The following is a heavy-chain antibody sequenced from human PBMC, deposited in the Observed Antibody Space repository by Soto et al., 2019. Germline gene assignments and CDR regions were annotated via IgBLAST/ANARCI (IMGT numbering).Heavy chain of an antibody. V-gene: IGHV1-3*01. CDR3: ARAVAVPADLDV. Sequence: ASVKVSCKASGYTFTGYAMHWVRQAPGQRLEWMGWINAGNGNTKYSQKFQGRVTITRDTSASTAYMDLSSLRSEDTAVYYCARAVAVPADLDVWGQGTLVTVSS. J-gene: IGHJ4*02. CDR2: INAGNGNT. CDR1: GYTFTGYA. D-gene: IGHD6-19*01.